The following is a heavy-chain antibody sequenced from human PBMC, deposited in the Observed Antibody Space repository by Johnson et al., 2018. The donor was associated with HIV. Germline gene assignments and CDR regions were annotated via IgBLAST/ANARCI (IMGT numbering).Heavy chain of an antibody. CDR1: GFTFSDYY. CDR3: ARRMFSSGWYNDGLGAFDI. J-gene: IGHJ3*02. CDR2: ISYDGSNK. Sequence: VPLVESGGGLVKPGGSLRLSCAASGFTFSDYYMSWIRQAPGKGLEWVAVISYDGSNKYYADSVKGRFTISRENAKNSLYLQMNSLRAGDTAVYYCARRMFSSGWYNDGLGAFDIWGQGTMGTVSS. D-gene: IGHD6-19*01. V-gene: IGHV3-30*03.